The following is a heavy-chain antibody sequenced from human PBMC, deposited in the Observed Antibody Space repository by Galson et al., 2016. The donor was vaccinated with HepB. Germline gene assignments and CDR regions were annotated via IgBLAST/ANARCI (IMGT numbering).Heavy chain of an antibody. CDR2: ITSEGYFI. Sequence: SLRLSCAVFGFNLNSYSMNWVRQAPGKGLEWVSSITSEGYFIHYTDSVKGRFTISRDNAKKTLYLQMNSLRAEDTAVYYCARGLPNCGGDCYADWGQGTLVTVSS. J-gene: IGHJ4*02. V-gene: IGHV3-21*01. D-gene: IGHD2-21*02. CDR1: GFNLNSYS. CDR3: ARGLPNCGGDCYAD.